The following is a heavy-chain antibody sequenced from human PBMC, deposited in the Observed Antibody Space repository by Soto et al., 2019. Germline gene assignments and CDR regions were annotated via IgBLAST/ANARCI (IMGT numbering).Heavy chain of an antibody. V-gene: IGHV4-59*01. CDR2: IYYSGRT. J-gene: IGHJ4*02. D-gene: IGHD2-15*01. Sequence: SETLSLTCTVSGDSISSYYWTWIRQPPGKGLEYIGYIYYSGRTYYNPSLKSRVTISVDTSKNQFSLKLSSVTAADTAVYHCARGHLGITTTGTWYDFDYWGQGTRVTVS. CDR3: ARGHLGITTTGTWYDFDY. CDR1: GDSISSYY.